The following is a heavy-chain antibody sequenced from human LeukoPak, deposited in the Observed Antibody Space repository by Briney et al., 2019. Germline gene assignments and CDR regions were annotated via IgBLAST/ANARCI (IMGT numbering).Heavy chain of an antibody. CDR2: ISGSGGNT. V-gene: IGHV3-23*01. Sequence: PGGSLRLSYAASGFSISSSAMSWVRQAPGKGLEWVSAISGSGGNTFYAGSVKGRFTISRDNSKNTLYLRMNSLRAEDTAVYYCVASRGVTRAKTEYWGQGTLVTVSS. D-gene: IGHD3-10*01. CDR3: VASRGVTRAKTEY. CDR1: GFSISSSA. J-gene: IGHJ4*02.